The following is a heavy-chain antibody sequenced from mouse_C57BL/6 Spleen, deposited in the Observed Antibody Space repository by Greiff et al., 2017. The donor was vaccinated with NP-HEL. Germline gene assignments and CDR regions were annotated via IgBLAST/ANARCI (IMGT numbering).Heavy chain of an antibody. V-gene: IGHV1-80*01. CDR1: GYAFSSYW. CDR2: IYPGDGDT. J-gene: IGHJ2*01. Sequence: QVQLQQSGAELVKPGASVKISCKASGYAFSSYWMNWVKQRPGKGLEWIGQIYPGDGDTNYNGKFKGKATLTADKSSSTAYMQLSSLTSEDSAVYFCAREDFSDEVVHYFDYWGQGTTLTVSS. CDR3: AREDFSDEVVHYFDY.